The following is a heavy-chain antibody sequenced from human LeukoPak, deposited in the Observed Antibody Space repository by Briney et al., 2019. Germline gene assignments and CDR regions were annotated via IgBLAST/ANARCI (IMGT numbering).Heavy chain of an antibody. CDR2: IYPDDSDT. J-gene: IGHJ4*02. Sequence: GESLKISCKGSGYLFTSYWIGWVRQMPGKGLEWMGIIYPDDSDTKYSPSFRGQVIISSDKSISTAYLQWSGLKASDTAIYFCARRRGVNLFFFDYWGQGTLVTVSS. CDR1: GYLFTSYW. CDR3: ARRRGVNLFFFDY. D-gene: IGHD3-10*01. V-gene: IGHV5-51*01.